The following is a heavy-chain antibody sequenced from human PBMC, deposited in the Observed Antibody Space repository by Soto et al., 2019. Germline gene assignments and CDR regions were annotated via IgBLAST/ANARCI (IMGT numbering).Heavy chain of an antibody. D-gene: IGHD4-17*01. Sequence: QVQLVESGGGVVQPGRSLRLSCAASGFTFSSYGMHWVRQAPGKGLEWVAVIWYDGSNKYYADSVKGRFTISRDNSKNTLYLQMNSLRAEDTAVYYCARASDYGGLDAEYFQHWGQGTLVTVSS. CDR1: GFTFSSYG. J-gene: IGHJ1*01. CDR3: ARASDYGGLDAEYFQH. V-gene: IGHV3-33*01. CDR2: IWYDGSNK.